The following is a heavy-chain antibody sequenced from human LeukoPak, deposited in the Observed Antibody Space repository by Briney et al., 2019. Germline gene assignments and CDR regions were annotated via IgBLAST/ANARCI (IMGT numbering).Heavy chain of an antibody. CDR3: AKGSRSIAAAGNFDY. CDR1: GFTFSSYA. J-gene: IGHJ4*02. CDR2: ISGSGGST. D-gene: IGHD6-13*01. Sequence: PGGSLRLSCAASGFTFSSYAISWVRQAPGKGLEWVSAISGSGGSTYYADSVKGRFTISRDNSKNTLYLQMNSLRAEDTAVYYCAKGSRSIAAAGNFDYWGQGTLVTVSS. V-gene: IGHV3-23*01.